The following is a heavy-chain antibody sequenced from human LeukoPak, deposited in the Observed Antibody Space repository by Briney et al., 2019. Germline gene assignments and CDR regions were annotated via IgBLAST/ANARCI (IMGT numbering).Heavy chain of an antibody. Sequence: GGSLRLSCAASGFTFSIYAMSWVRQAPGKGLEWVSAISGSGGSTYYTDSVKGRFTISRDNSKNTLYLQMNSLRAEDTAVYYCAKVDFYDTSGYYGPTFLDYWGQGTLVTVSS. CDR3: AKVDFYDTSGYYGPTFLDY. J-gene: IGHJ4*02. CDR1: GFTFSIYA. CDR2: ISGSGGST. D-gene: IGHD3-22*01. V-gene: IGHV3-23*01.